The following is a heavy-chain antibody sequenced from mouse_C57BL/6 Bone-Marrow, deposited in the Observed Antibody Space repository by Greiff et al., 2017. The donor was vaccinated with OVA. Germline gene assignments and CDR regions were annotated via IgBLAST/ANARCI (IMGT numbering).Heavy chain of an antibody. V-gene: IGHV1-4*01. CDR3: TGGCYFDY. CDR1: GYTFTSYT. CDR2: IDPNNDYT. Sequence: VQLQQSGAELARPGASVKMSCTASGYTFTSYTIHWVKQRPGQGLEWIGYIDPNNDYTNYNQKFKGKATLTADKSSSTAYMQLSSLTSEDSAFYYCTGGCYFDYWGQGTTLTVSS. J-gene: IGHJ2*01.